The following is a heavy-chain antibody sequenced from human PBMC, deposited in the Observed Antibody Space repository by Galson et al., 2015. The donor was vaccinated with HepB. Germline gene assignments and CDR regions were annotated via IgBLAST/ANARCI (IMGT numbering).Heavy chain of an antibody. CDR3: AREEPGAAFDI. J-gene: IGHJ3*02. V-gene: IGHV3-11*06. Sequence: SLRLSCAASGFTFSDYYMSWIRQAPGKGLEWVSYISSSSSYTNYADSVKGRFTISRDNAKNSLYLQMDSLRAEDTAVYYCAREEPGAAFDIWGQGTMVTVSS. CDR2: ISSSSSYT. D-gene: IGHD1-26*01. CDR1: GFTFSDYY.